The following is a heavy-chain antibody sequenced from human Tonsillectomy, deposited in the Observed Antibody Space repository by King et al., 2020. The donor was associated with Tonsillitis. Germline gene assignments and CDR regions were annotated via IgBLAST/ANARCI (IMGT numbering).Heavy chain of an antibody. CDR3: ARGGGYSYGSR. Sequence: QLVQSGAEVKKPGSSVKVSCKASGGNFTNYVITWVRQAPGQGLEWMGGLLPIYNTANYAQRFQDRLTITADESTSTTYMELSSLRSDDTAMYFCARGGGYSYGSRWGQGTPVTVSS. D-gene: IGHD5-18*01. V-gene: IGHV1-69*12. J-gene: IGHJ4*02. CDR1: GGNFTNYV. CDR2: LLPIYNTA.